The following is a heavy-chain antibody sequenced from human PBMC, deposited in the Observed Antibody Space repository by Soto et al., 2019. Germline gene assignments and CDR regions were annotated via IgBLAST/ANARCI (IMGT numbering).Heavy chain of an antibody. CDR2: IYYSGST. V-gene: IGHV4-39*01. CDR3: ARPGKGFYYYYYMDV. Sequence: QLQLQESGPGLVKPSETLSLTCTVSGGSISSSSYYWGWIRQPPGKGLEWIGPIYYSGSTYYNPSLKSRVTISVDTSKNQFSLKLSSVTAADTAVYYCARPGKGFYYYYYMDVWGKGTTVTVSS. CDR1: GGSISSSSYY. D-gene: IGHD1-26*01. J-gene: IGHJ6*03.